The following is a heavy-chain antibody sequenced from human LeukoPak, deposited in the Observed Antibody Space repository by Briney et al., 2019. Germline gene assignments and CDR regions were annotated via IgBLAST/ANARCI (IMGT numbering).Heavy chain of an antibody. CDR2: INHSGST. D-gene: IGHD2-2*01. CDR3: ARRGVVPAAIDP. J-gene: IGHJ5*02. CDR1: GGSFSGYY. Sequence: PSETLSLTCAVYGGSFSGYYWSWIRQPPGKGLEWIGEINHSGSTNYNPSLKSRVTISVDTSKNQFSLKLSSVTAADTAVYCCARRGVVPAAIDPWGQGTLVTVSS. V-gene: IGHV4-34*01.